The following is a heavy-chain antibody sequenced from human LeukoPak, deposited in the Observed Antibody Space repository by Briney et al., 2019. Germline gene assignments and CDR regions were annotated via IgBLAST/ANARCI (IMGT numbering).Heavy chain of an antibody. J-gene: IGHJ4*02. CDR1: GFTFSSYA. CDR2: ISSSGAAT. V-gene: IGHV3-23*01. D-gene: IGHD3-16*01. CDR3: ANYFGGPIPYYFDY. Sequence: GGSLRLSCAASGFTFSSYAMSWVRQAPGKGLEWLSSISSSGAATYYADSAKGRFTISRDNSKNTLYLQMNSLRAEDTAVYYCANYFGGPIPYYFDYWGQGTLVTVSS.